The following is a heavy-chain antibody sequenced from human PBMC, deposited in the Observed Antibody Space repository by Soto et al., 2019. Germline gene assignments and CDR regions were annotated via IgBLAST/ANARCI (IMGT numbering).Heavy chain of an antibody. Sequence: SETLSLTCTVSGGSISSYYWSWIRQPPGKGLEWIGYIYYSGSTNYNPSLKSRVTISVDTSKNQFSLKLSSVTAADTAVYYCAREFNLVFVSWGQGPLVTVSS. J-gene: IGHJ4*02. CDR3: AREFNLVFVS. CDR1: GGSISSYY. V-gene: IGHV4-59*01. CDR2: IYYSGST.